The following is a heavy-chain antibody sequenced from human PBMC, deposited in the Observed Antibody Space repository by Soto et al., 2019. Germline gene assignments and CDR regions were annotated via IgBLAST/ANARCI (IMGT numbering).Heavy chain of an antibody. CDR1: GDSVSSNSAA. D-gene: IGHD1-7*01. J-gene: IGHJ6*03. CDR3: AGTSSLQWYYMDV. V-gene: IGHV6-1*01. Sequence: SQTLSLPCVISGDSVSSNSAAWNWIRQSPSRGLEWLGRTYYRSRWYNDYAVSVRSRITVNADTSKNQFSLHLNSVTPEDTAVNYCAGTSSLQWYYMDVWDKGTTVTVSS. CDR2: TYYRSRWYN.